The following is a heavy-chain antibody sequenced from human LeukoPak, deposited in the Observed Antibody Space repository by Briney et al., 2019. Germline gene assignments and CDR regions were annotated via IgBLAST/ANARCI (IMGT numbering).Heavy chain of an antibody. D-gene: IGHD6-19*01. CDR3: ARDRSVAGVISNWFDP. V-gene: IGHV3-33*01. CDR1: GFTFSSYG. J-gene: IGHJ5*02. Sequence: GGSLRLSCAASGFTFSSYGMHWVRQAPGKGLEWVAVIWYDGSNKYYADSVKGRFTISRDNSKNTLYLQMNSLRAEDTAVYYCARDRSVAGVISNWFDPWGQGTLVTVSS. CDR2: IWYDGSNK.